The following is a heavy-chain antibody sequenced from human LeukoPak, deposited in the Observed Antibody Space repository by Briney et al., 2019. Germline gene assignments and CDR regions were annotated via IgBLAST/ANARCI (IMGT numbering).Heavy chain of an antibody. J-gene: IGHJ4*02. CDR3: AKDTHDYYDSSGYFY. CDR2: IRYDGSNK. D-gene: IGHD3-22*01. CDR1: GFTFSSYG. Sequence: GGSLRLSCAASGFTFSSYGMHWVRQAPGKGLEWVAFIRYDGSNKYYADSVKGRFTISRDNSKNTLYLQMNSLRAEDTAVYYCAKDTHDYYDSSGYFYWGQGTLVTVSS. V-gene: IGHV3-30*02.